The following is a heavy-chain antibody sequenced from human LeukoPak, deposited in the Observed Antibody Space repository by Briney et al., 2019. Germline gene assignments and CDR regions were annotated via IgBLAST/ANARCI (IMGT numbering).Heavy chain of an antibody. D-gene: IGHD3-3*01. Sequence: GGSLRLSCAASGFTFSSYTMNWVRQAPGKGLEWVSSITSGSSYIYYADSVKGRFTISRDNSKNTLYLQMNSLRAEDTAVYYCARDQRYDFWSGYGGFYYYYYMDVWGKGTTVTVSS. J-gene: IGHJ6*03. CDR3: ARDQRYDFWSGYGGFYYYYYMDV. CDR1: GFTFSSYT. CDR2: ITSGSSYI. V-gene: IGHV3-21*01.